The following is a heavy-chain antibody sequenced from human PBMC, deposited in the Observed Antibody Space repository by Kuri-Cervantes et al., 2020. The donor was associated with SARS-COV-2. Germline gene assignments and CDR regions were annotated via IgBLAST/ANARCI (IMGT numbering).Heavy chain of an antibody. V-gene: IGHV4-4*07. D-gene: IGHD3-16*02. CDR1: GGSISSYY. CDR2: IYTNGSP. Sequence: SETLSLTCTVSGGSISSYYWSWIRQPAGKGLEWIGRIYTNGSPNCIPSLKSRVTMSVDTSKNQFSLKLSSVTAADTAVYYCARDPLGFTFGGVIVDAFDIWGQGTMVTVSS. J-gene: IGHJ3*02. CDR3: ARDPLGFTFGGVIVDAFDI.